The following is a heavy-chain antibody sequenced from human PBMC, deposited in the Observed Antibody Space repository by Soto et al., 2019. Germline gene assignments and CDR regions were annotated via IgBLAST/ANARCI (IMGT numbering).Heavy chain of an antibody. CDR2: ISYDGSKK. D-gene: IGHD3-10*01. Sequence: PGGSLRLSCAASGFTFSSYGMHWVRQAPGKGLEWVAVISYDGSKKYYADSVKGRFTISRDNSKNTLYLQMNSLRAEDTAVYYCAKDLWGVDPNYYGMDVWGQGTTVTGS. CDR1: GFTFSSYG. J-gene: IGHJ6*02. CDR3: AKDLWGVDPNYYGMDV. V-gene: IGHV3-30*18.